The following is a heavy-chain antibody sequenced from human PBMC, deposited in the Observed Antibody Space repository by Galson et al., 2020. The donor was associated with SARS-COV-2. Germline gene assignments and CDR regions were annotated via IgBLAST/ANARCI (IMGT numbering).Heavy chain of an antibody. CDR1: GYTLSSYD. J-gene: IGHJ4*02. Sequence: ASVKVSCKASGYTLSSYDMHWVRQAPGQGLEWMGIINPSGGSASYSHKFQGRITMTRDTSTSTVYMELNSLTSDDTAVYYCARGRVSGGYWGQGARVIVSS. D-gene: IGHD1-26*01. CDR3: ARGRVSGGY. V-gene: IGHV1-46*01. CDR2: INPSGGSA.